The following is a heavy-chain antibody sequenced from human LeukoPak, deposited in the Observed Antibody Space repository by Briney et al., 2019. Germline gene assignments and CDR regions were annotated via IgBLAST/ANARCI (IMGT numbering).Heavy chain of an antibody. Sequence: SETLSLTCTVSGGSISSSSYYWGWIRQPPGKGLEWVGNIYYSGSTYYNPSLKSRVTISVDTSKNQFSLKLSSVTAADTAVYYCARTNSSSWYEGGYYFDYWGQGTLVTVSS. CDR2: IYYSGST. CDR1: GGSISSSSYY. V-gene: IGHV4-39*07. J-gene: IGHJ4*02. D-gene: IGHD6-13*01. CDR3: ARTNSSSWYEGGYYFDY.